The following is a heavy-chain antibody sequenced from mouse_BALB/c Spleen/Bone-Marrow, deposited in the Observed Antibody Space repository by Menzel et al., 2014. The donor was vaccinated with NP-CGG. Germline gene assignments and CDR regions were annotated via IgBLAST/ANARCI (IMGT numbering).Heavy chain of an antibody. Sequence: VQLQQSGAELVRPGTSVKMSCKAAGYTFTNYWIGWIKQRPGHGLEWIGDIYPGGGYTNYNEKFQGKATLTADTSSSTSEDSAIFYCAIRGDISGYGFAYWGQGTLVTVSA. CDR1: GYTFTNYW. V-gene: IGHV1-63*02. J-gene: IGHJ3*01. CDR2: IYPGGGYT. CDR3: GFAY. D-gene: IGHD3-2*01.